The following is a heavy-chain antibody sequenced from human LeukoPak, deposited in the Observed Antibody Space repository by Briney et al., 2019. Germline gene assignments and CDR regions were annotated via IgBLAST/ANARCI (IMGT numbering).Heavy chain of an antibody. CDR3: ARHWDYYDSSGYSYGMDV. CDR1: GGSLSDYY. CDR2: INHSGST. V-gene: IGHV4-34*01. D-gene: IGHD3-22*01. Sequence: SETLSLTCAVYGGSLSDYYWSWICQPPGKGLEWIGEINHSGSTNYNPSLKSRVTISVDTSKNQFSLKLSSVTAADTAVYYCARHWDYYDSSGYSYGMDVWGQGTTVTVSS. J-gene: IGHJ6*02.